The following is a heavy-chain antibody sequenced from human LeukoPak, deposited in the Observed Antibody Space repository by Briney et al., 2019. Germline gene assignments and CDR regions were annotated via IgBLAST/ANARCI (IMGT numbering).Heavy chain of an antibody. Sequence: SETLSLTCTVSGGSISSDDYYWSWIRQPPGKGLEWIGYIYYSGSTYYTPSLKSRVTISVDTSKDQFSLKLSSVTAADTAVYYCARELGEGGSCFDYWGQGTLVTVSS. J-gene: IGHJ4*02. V-gene: IGHV4-30-4*01. CDR3: ARELGEGGSCFDY. CDR2: IYYSGST. CDR1: GGSISSDDYY. D-gene: IGHD2-15*01.